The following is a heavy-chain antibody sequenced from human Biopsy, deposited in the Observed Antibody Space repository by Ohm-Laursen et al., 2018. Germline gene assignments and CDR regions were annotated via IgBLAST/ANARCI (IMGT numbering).Heavy chain of an antibody. V-gene: IGHV3-33*04. Sequence: SLRLSCSASGITFGHYAMHWVRQAPGKGLEWLSLIWYDGTNEDYADSVKGRFTISRDNSKNTLYLQINTLTLEDTAFYYCARGLSSGWYGYFDVWGRGTLVTVSS. CDR1: GITFGHYA. CDR2: IWYDGTNE. J-gene: IGHJ2*01. D-gene: IGHD6-19*01. CDR3: ARGLSSGWYGYFDV.